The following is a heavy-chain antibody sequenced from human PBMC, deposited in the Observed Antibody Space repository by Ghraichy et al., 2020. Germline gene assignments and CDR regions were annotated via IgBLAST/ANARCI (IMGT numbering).Heavy chain of an antibody. V-gene: IGHV4-59*08. CDR1: GGSISSYY. J-gene: IGHJ5*02. D-gene: IGHD5-24*01. CDR3: ARGHRVEMATQLADLGWFDP. Sequence: SETLSLTCTVSGGSISSYYWSWIRQPPGKGLEWIGYIYYSGSTNYNPSLKSRVTISVDTSKNQFSLKLSSVTAADTAVYYCARGHRVEMATQLADLGWFDPWGQGTLVTVSS. CDR2: IYYSGST.